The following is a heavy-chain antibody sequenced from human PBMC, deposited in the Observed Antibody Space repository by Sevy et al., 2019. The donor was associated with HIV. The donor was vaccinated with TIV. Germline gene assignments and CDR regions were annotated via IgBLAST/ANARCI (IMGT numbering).Heavy chain of an antibody. V-gene: IGHV3-74*01. J-gene: IGHJ4*02. D-gene: IGHD3-16*02. CDR3: ARLGGMITFGGVIVK. CDR1: GFTFSSYW. CDR2: INSDGSST. Sequence: GGSLSLSCAASGFTFSSYWMHWVRQAPGKGLVWVSRINSDGSSTSYADPVKGRFTISRDNAKNTLYLQMNSLRAEDTAVYYCARLGGMITFGGVIVKWGQGTLVTVSS.